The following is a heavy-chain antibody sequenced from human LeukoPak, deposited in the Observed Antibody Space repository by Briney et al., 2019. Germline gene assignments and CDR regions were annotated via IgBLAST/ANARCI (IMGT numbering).Heavy chain of an antibody. CDR2: IDSSSSSI. J-gene: IGHJ4*02. CDR1: GFTFSDYY. V-gene: IGHV3-11*01. Sequence: GGSLRLSCAASGFTFSDYYMSWIRQAPGQGLDWVSYIDSSSSSINYADSVKGRFTISRDNAKNSLYLQMNSLIAEDTAVYYCAKSGYNRFDYWGQGTRVTVSS. D-gene: IGHD5-24*01. CDR3: AKSGYNRFDY.